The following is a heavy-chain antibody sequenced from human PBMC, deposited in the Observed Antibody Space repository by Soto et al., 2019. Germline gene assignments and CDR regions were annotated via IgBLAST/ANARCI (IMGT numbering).Heavy chain of an antibody. Sequence: GASLKVSCKSSGYTFTSYDINWVRQAPGQGLEWMGGINPNINTVNYAQKFQGRVTITADESTSAAYMELSSLRSEDTAMYYCAITSIAATRYLDFWGQGTLVTVSS. CDR3: AITSIAATRYLDF. J-gene: IGHJ4*02. D-gene: IGHD2-15*01. CDR1: GYTFTSYD. V-gene: IGHV1-69*13. CDR2: INPNINTV.